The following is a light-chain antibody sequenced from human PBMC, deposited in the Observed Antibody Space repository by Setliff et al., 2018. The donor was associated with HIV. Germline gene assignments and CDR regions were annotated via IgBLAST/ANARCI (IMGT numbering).Light chain of an antibody. CDR1: QSISSW. J-gene: IGKJ1*01. Sequence: DIQMTQSPSTLSASVGDRVTITCRASQSISSWLAWYQQKPGKAPKLRIYTASSLESGVPSRFSGSGSGTELTLTISSLQPDDFATYYCQQYDSYPWTFGQGTKVDIK. CDR2: TAS. V-gene: IGKV1-5*03. CDR3: QQYDSYPWT.